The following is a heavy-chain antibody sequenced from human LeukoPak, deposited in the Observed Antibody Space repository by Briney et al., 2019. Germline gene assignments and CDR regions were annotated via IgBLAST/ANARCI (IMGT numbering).Heavy chain of an antibody. CDR2: LYTSGST. D-gene: IGHD3-22*01. CDR1: GGSISSYY. V-gene: IGHV4-4*07. J-gene: IGHJ6*03. Sequence: SETLSLSCAVSGGSISSYYWSWIRQPAGKGLEWIARLYTSGSTHYTPSLKSRVTMSVDTSKNQFSLKLSSVTAAGTAVYYCARDLAYDSSGWPQYYYYYYMDVWGKGTTVTVSS. CDR3: ARDLAYDSSGWPQYYYYYYMDV.